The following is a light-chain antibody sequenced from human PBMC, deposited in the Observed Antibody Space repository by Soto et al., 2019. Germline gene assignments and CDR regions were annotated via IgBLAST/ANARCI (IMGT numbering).Light chain of an antibody. CDR3: QQYNNWRT. Sequence: DTVLTQSPSTLSLSPGERDTLSCRASQSVSSYLAWYQQKPGQAPRLLIYDASNRATGIPARFSGSGSGTDFTLTISSLEPEDFAVYYCQQYNNWRTFCQGAKVDIK. V-gene: IGKV3-11*01. CDR1: QSVSSY. J-gene: IGKJ1*01. CDR2: DAS.